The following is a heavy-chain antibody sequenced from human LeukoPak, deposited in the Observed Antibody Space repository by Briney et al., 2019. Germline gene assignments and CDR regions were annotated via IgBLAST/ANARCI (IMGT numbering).Heavy chain of an antibody. V-gene: IGHV3-33*01. Sequence: PGGSLRLSCAASGFTFSSYGMHWVRQAPGKGLEWVAVIWYDGSNKYYADSVKGRFTISRDNSKNALYLQMNSLRAEDTAVYYCARAMITMIVVVKDAFDIWGQGTMVTVSS. CDR2: IWYDGSNK. CDR3: ARAMITMIVVVKDAFDI. D-gene: IGHD3-22*01. CDR1: GFTFSSYG. J-gene: IGHJ3*02.